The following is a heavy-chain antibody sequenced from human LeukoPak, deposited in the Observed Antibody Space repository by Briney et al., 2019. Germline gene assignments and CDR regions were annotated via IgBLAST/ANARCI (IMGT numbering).Heavy chain of an antibody. CDR2: IIPILGIA. CDR3: ARDIGAYSSSWYNLDY. J-gene: IGHJ4*02. D-gene: IGHD6-13*01. CDR1: GGTFSSYA. Sequence: ASVKVSCKASGGTFSSYAISWVRQAPGQGLEWMGRIIPILGIANYAQKFQGRVTITADKSASTAYMELSSLRSEDTAVYYCARDIGAYSSSWYNLDYWGQGTLVTVSS. V-gene: IGHV1-69*04.